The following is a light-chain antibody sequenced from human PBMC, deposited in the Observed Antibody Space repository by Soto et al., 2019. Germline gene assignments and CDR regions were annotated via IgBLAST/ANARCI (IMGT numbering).Light chain of an antibody. Sequence: EIVLTQSPGTLSVSPGERTTLSCRASQSISRYLAWYQQKPGQGPRLLIYGASSRATGTPDRFSGSGSGTDFTLTISSLEPEDFAVYYCQQYGSSATFGQGTKVDIK. CDR3: QQYGSSAT. V-gene: IGKV3-20*01. J-gene: IGKJ1*01. CDR2: GAS. CDR1: QSISRY.